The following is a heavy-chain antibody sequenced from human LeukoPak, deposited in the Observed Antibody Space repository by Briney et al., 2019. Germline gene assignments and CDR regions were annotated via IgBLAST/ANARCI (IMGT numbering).Heavy chain of an antibody. CDR3: ARGVRGVIITFDAFDI. Sequence: SVKVSCKASGGTFSSYAISWVRQAPGQELEWMGGIIPIFGTANYAQKFQGRVTITADESTSTAYMELSSLRSEDTAVYYCARGVRGVIITFDAFDIWGQGTMVTVSS. CDR1: GGTFSSYA. D-gene: IGHD3-10*02. J-gene: IGHJ3*02. CDR2: IIPIFGTA. V-gene: IGHV1-69*01.